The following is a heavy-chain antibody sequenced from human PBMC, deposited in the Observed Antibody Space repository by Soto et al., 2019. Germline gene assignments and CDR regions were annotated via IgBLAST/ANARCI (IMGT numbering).Heavy chain of an antibody. D-gene: IGHD1-7*01. V-gene: IGHV1-18*01. CDR3: AIGTTRPEFDP. CDR2: ISAYNGNT. CDR1: GYTFTSYG. Sequence: ASVKFSCKSSGYTFTSYGIIWVRQAPGQGLEWMGWISAYNGNTNYAQKLQGRVTMTTDTSTSTAYMELRSLRSDDTAVYYCAIGTTRPEFDPWGQGTLVSVSS. J-gene: IGHJ5*02.